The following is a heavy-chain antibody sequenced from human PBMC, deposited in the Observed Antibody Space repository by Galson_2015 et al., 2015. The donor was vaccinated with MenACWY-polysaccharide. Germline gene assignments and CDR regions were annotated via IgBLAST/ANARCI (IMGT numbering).Heavy chain of an antibody. CDR1: RFTFSSYA. V-gene: IGHV3-30*18. D-gene: IGHD2-21*01. CDR3: AKDGIMRYCDGDGCSIPPPTWYYGMDV. CDR2: ISYDGKNK. J-gene: IGHJ6*02. Sequence: SLRLSCAAFRFTFSSYAMHWVRQAPGKGLEWVAVISYDGKNKYYADSVKGRFTISRDNSKNMLDLQMNSLRAEDTAVYYCAKDGIMRYCDGDGCSIPPPTWYYGMDVWGQGTTVTVSS.